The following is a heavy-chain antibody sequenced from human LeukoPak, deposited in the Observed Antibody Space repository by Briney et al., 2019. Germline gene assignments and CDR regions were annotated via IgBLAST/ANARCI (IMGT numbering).Heavy chain of an antibody. CDR2: LTASGETT. CDR1: GFTFSSYA. Sequence: GGSLRLSCAASGFTFSSYAMSWVRQAPGKGLEWVSALTASGETTYYADSVKGRFTISRDNSKNPLFLQMNSLRAEDTAVYYCAANGESTDWHWNYWGQGTLVTVSS. D-gene: IGHD3-9*01. J-gene: IGHJ4*02. V-gene: IGHV3-23*01. CDR3: AANGESTDWHWNY.